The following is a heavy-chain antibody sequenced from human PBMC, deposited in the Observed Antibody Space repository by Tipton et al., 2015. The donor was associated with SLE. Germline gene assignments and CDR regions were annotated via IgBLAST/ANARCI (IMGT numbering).Heavy chain of an antibody. V-gene: IGHV4-59*01. CDR3: ARARPLFNWFDP. D-gene: IGHD3-3*01. Sequence: TLSLTCAVSGGSINNYYWSWIRQPPGKGLEWIGYIYYSGSTNYNPSLRSRVTMSVDTSKNQFSLKLSSVTTADTAVYYCARARPLFNWFDPWGQGTLVIVSS. J-gene: IGHJ5*02. CDR1: GGSINNYY. CDR2: IYYSGST.